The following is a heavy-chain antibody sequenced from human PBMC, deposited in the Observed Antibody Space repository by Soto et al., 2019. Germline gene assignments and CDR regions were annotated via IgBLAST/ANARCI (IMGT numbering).Heavy chain of an antibody. Sequence: KPSETLSLTCGVSGYSIISGYYLVLIRQPPGKVLEWIASIFHSGSTYYNPSLKGRVTISVDTSKNQFSLKLSSVTAADTAVYYCARGLQYGGNSAYWGQGTLVTVSS. J-gene: IGHJ4*02. D-gene: IGHD2-21*02. V-gene: IGHV4-38-2*01. CDR1: GYSIISGYY. CDR2: IFHSGST. CDR3: ARGLQYGGNSAY.